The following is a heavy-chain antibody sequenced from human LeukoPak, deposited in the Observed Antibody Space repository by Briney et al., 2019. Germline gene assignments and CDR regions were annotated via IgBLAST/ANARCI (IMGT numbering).Heavy chain of an antibody. Sequence: GGSLRLSCAASGFTFSSYCMNWVRQAPGKGLEWVSSISSSSSYIYYADSVKGRFTISRDNAKNSLYLQMNSLRAEDTAVYYCAREFYCSGGSCYSYYYGMDVWGKGTTVTVSS. CDR1: GFTFSSYC. D-gene: IGHD2-15*01. CDR2: ISSSSSYI. CDR3: AREFYCSGGSCYSYYYGMDV. V-gene: IGHV3-21*01. J-gene: IGHJ6*04.